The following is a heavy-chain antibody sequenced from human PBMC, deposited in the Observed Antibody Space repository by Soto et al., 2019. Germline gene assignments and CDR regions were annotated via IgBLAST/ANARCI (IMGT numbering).Heavy chain of an antibody. CDR2: INPLSGIP. D-gene: IGHD2-2*01. Sequence: QVQLVQSGAEVKKPESSVKVSCKASGGTFVRHVISWVRQAPGQGPEWMGKINPLSGIPNYAQKFQDRVTFTADTDSSTAHMELSSPRSDDTAVYYCATPACAATWCSPSHNLDHWGQGTLVTVSS. CDR1: GGTFVRHV. CDR3: ATPACAATWCSPSHNLDH. J-gene: IGHJ4*02. V-gene: IGHV1-69*09.